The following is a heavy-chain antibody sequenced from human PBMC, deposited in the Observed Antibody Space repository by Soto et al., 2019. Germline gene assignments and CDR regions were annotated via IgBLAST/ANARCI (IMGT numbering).Heavy chain of an antibody. CDR2: IYSDGST. CDR1: GFTVSSNY. Sequence: EVQLVESGGGLVQPGGSLRLSCAASGFTVSSNYMSWVRQAPGKGLEWVSVIYSDGSTYYADSVKGRFTISRHNSKNTRYLQMNSLRAEDTAVYYCASDPYYDSSGYLASNGMDVWGQGTTVTVSS. D-gene: IGHD3-22*01. CDR3: ASDPYYDSSGYLASNGMDV. J-gene: IGHJ6*02. V-gene: IGHV3-53*04.